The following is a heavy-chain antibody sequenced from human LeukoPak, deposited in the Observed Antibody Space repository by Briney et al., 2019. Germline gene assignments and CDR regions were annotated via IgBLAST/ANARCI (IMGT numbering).Heavy chain of an antibody. V-gene: IGHV4-59*01. J-gene: IGHJ2*01. Sequence: SETLSLTCTVSGDSIRSYYWSWIRQPPEKGLEWIAYISYSGSTNYNPSLKSRVTISVDTSKTQFSLKMNSVTAADTAVYYCARLQRITMAGPDYWYFDLWGRGTLVTVSS. CDR2: ISYSGST. D-gene: IGHD3-10*01. CDR3: ARLQRITMAGPDYWYFDL. CDR1: GDSIRSYY.